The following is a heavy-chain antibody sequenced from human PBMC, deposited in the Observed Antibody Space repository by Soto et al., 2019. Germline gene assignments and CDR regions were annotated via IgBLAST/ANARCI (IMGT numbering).Heavy chain of an antibody. CDR2: IKSSRSEI. D-gene: IGHD2-15*01. Sequence: PGGSLRLSCAASGFTFSSYWMSWVRQAPGKGLEWVATIKSSRSEIYYADSVKGRFTISRDNAKNSLYLQMNSLRAEDTAVYYCARARWCSGGSCYSPPFDYWGQGTLVTVSS. J-gene: IGHJ4*02. V-gene: IGHV3-21*01. CDR1: GFTFSSYW. CDR3: ARARWCSGGSCYSPPFDY.